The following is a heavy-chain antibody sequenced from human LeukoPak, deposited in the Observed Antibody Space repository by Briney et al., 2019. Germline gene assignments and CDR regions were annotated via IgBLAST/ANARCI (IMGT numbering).Heavy chain of an antibody. V-gene: IGHV3-48*03. CDR2: ISSSGSTI. Sequence: GGSLRLSCEASGFSFGNFEMNWVRQAPGRRLEWLSYISSSGSTIHYADSVKGRFTISRDNSKNTLYLQMNSLRAEDTAVYYCAKGGVVVVPAAMPFDYWGQGTLVTVSS. CDR3: AKGGVVVVPAAMPFDY. D-gene: IGHD2-2*01. J-gene: IGHJ4*02. CDR1: GFSFGNFE.